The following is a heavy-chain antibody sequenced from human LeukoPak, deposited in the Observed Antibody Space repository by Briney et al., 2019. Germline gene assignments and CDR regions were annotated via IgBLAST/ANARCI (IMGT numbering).Heavy chain of an antibody. CDR2: IIPIFGTA. CDR1: GGTFSSYA. J-gene: IGHJ4*02. Sequence: SVKVSCKASGGTFSSYAISWVRQAPGQGLEWMGGIIPIFGTANYAQKFQGRVTITADESTSTAYMELSSLRSEDTAVYYCARDRYCSGGSCYSDYFDYWGQGTLLTVSS. V-gene: IGHV1-69*13. D-gene: IGHD2-15*01. CDR3: ARDRYCSGGSCYSDYFDY.